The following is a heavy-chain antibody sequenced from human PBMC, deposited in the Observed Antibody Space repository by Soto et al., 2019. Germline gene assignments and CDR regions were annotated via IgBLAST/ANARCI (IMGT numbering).Heavy chain of an antibody. CDR1: GFTFSSYS. J-gene: IGHJ6*02. Sequence: EVQLVESGGGLVQPGGSLRLSCAASGFTFSSYSMNCVRQAPGKGLEWVSYISSSSSTIYYADSVKGRFTISRDNAKNSMYLQMTSLRDEDTAVYYCARDGEYWGGDCYPTYYYYGMDVWGQGTTVTVSS. CDR2: ISSSSSTI. CDR3: ARDGEYWGGDCYPTYYYYGMDV. V-gene: IGHV3-48*02. D-gene: IGHD2-21*02.